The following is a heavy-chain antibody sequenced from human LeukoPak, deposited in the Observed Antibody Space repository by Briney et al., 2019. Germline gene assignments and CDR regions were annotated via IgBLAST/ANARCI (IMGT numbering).Heavy chain of an antibody. CDR2: IYYRGNT. Sequence: PSETLSLTCTVSGDSISNSNYHWGWIRQPPGKGLEWIASIYYRGNTYYNPSLKSRGTISLDTSKSQFSLKLSSVTAADTAVYYCARARGGQWLVRGLDYWGQGTLVTVSS. CDR1: GDSISNSNYH. V-gene: IGHV4-39*07. CDR3: ARARGGQWLVRGLDY. D-gene: IGHD6-19*01. J-gene: IGHJ4*02.